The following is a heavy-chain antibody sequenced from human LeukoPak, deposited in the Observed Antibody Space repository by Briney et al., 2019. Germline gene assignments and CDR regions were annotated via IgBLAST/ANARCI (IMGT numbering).Heavy chain of an antibody. CDR1: GYTPTELS. V-gene: IGHV1-24*01. D-gene: IGHD6-25*01. CDR2: FDPEDGET. CDR3: ATGPRLTFDI. Sequence: ASVKVSCKVSGYTPTELSMHWVRRAPGKGLEWMGGFDPEDGETIYAQKFQGRVTMTEDTSTDTAYMELSSLRSEDTVVYYCATGPRLTFDIWGQGTMVTVSS. J-gene: IGHJ3*02.